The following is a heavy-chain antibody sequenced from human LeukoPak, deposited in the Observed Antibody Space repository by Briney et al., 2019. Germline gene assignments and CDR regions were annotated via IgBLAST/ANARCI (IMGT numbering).Heavy chain of an antibody. D-gene: IGHD6-19*01. J-gene: IGHJ4*02. CDR1: GGSISSYY. V-gene: IGHV4-4*07. Sequence: PSETLSLTCTVSGGSISSYYWSWIRQPAGKGLEWIGRIFTSGNTNYNPSLKSRVTISVDKSKNQFSLKLTSVTAAGTAVYYCAREASGWFGGFGYWGQGTLVTVSS. CDR3: AREASGWFGGFGY. CDR2: IFTSGNT.